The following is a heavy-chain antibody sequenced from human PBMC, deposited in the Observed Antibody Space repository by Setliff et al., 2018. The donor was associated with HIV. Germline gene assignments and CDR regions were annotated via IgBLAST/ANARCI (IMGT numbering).Heavy chain of an antibody. D-gene: IGHD3-10*02. V-gene: IGHV1-2*02. CDR2: INPNSGDT. Sequence: ASVKVSCKASGYTFIGHYIHWVRQAPGQGLEWMGWINPNSGDTKYAQKFQDRVSLTRDTSLSTAYMELSSLTSDDTDIYYCARDMFEIWERSLAKGDEFDPWGQGSLVTVSS. J-gene: IGHJ5*02. CDR3: ARDMFEIWERSLAKGDEFDP. CDR1: GYTFIGHY.